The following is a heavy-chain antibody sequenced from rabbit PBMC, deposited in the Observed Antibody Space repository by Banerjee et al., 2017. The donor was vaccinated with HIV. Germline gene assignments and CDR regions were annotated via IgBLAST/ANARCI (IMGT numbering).Heavy chain of an antibody. CDR2: IDPVFGST. D-gene: IGHD7-1*01. V-gene: IGHV1S47*01. J-gene: IGHJ4*01. Sequence: QEQLVESRGGLVQPGGSLTLSCKASGFDFSSYGVSWVRQAPGKGLEWIGYIDPVFGSTYYASWVNGRFTISSHNAQNTLYLQLNSLTAADTATYFCVREGLALSNLWGPGTLVTVS. CDR1: GFDFSSYG. CDR3: VREGLALSNL.